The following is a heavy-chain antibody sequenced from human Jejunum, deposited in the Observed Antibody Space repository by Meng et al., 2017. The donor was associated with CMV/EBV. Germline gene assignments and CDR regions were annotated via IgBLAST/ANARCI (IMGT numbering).Heavy chain of an antibody. J-gene: IGHJ4*01. V-gene: IGHV3-7*01. Sequence: FSTYWMTWVRQAPGKGLEWVANIKQDGSETYYVDSVKGRFTISRDDSKNTVDLQMTGLTREDTAIYYCAKTLTISGMLRQYYYFDYWGHGTLVTVSS. CDR1: FSTYW. CDR3: AKTLTISGMLRQYYYFDY. D-gene: IGHD3-3*01. CDR2: IKQDGSET.